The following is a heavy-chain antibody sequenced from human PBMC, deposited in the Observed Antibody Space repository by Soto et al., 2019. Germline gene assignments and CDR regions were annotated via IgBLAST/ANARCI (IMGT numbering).Heavy chain of an antibody. V-gene: IGHV6-1*01. CDR1: GDSVSSNSAG. CDR2: TYYRSKWYS. Sequence: QLQLQQSGPGLVETTQTLSLTCVISGDSVSSNSAGWTWIRQSPSRGLEWLGRTYYRSKWYSDYAGSVKSRITINADTSKNQFALQLNSVTPEDTAVYYCARVTALFDWFDPWGQGTLVTVSS. CDR3: ARVTALFDWFDP. J-gene: IGHJ5*02. D-gene: IGHD2-21*02.